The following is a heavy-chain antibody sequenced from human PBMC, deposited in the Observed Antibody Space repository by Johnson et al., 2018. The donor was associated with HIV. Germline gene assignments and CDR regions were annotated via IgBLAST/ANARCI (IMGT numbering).Heavy chain of an antibody. CDR2: IYSGGST. CDR3: ASAKSGSFDAFDI. D-gene: IGHD1-26*01. V-gene: IGHV3-66*01. Sequence: VQLVESGGGLVQPGGSLRLSCAASGFTVSSNYMSWVRQAPGKGLEWVSVIYSGGSTYYADSVKGRFTISRDNSKNTLYLQMNSLRADDTAVYYCASAKSGSFDAFDIWGQGTMVTVSS. J-gene: IGHJ3*02. CDR1: GFTVSSNY.